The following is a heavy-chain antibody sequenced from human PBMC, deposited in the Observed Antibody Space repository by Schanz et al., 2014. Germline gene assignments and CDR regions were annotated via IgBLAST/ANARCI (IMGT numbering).Heavy chain of an antibody. CDR1: GGTFTSYA. Sequence: QVQLVQSGAEVRKPGSSVRVSCKASGGTFTSYAFSWVRQAPGQGLEWMGRIIPIVDITNYAQKFLGSVTITADKSTSTAYMELKSLRSADTAVYYCATIGVNDYWRFGLDLWGQGTTVTVSS. CDR2: IIPIVDIT. D-gene: IGHD3-16*01. CDR3: ATIGVNDYWRFGLDL. J-gene: IGHJ6*02. V-gene: IGHV1-69*04.